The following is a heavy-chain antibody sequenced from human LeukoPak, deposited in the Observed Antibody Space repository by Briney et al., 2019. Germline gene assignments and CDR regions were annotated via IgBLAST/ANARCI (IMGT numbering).Heavy chain of an antibody. CDR2: IASSGTIK. CDR3: ALLAVASDFDY. V-gene: IGHV3-48*03. CDR1: GFPFSVHE. J-gene: IGHJ4*02. D-gene: IGHD6-19*01. Sequence: SWGSLRLSCVVSGFPFSVHEMNWVRQGPGKGLEWVSNIASSGTIKYYADSVKGRFSISRDNAKSSLYLQMNSLRVEDTAVYYCALLAVASDFDYWGQGALVTVSS.